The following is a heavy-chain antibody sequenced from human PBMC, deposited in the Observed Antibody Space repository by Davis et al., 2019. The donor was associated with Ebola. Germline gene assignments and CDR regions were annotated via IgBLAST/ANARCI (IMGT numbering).Heavy chain of an antibody. Sequence: PSETLSLTCGVSGGSISGSHYYWAWIRQSPGKGLEWIGSIYYSGSTHYNPSLKSRVTISVDASKNPFSLKIHALTAADSALYFCARNLTDRSGYCSGCFDPWGQGILVTVSS. V-gene: IGHV4-39*07. D-gene: IGHD3-22*01. J-gene: IGHJ5*02. CDR2: IYYSGST. CDR1: GGSISGSHYY. CDR3: ARNLTDRSGYCSGCFDP.